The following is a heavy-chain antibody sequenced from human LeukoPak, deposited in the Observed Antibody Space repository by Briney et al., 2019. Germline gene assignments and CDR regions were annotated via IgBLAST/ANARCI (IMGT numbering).Heavy chain of an antibody. CDR2: ISGSGGST. V-gene: IGHV3-23*01. CDR3: AKATQGYSYGPNWFDP. D-gene: IGHD5-18*01. J-gene: IGHJ5*02. Sequence: PGGSLRLSCAASGFTFSSYAMSWVRQAPGKGLEWVSAISGSGGSTYYADSVKGRFTISRDNSKNTLYLQMNSLRAEDTAVYYCAKATQGYSYGPNWFDPWGQGTLVTVSS. CDR1: GFTFSSYA.